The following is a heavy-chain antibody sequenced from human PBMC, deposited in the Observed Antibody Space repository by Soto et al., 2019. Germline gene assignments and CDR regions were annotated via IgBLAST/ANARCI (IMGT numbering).Heavy chain of an antibody. V-gene: IGHV3-48*03. CDR2: ISSSGNSK. J-gene: IGHJ6*02. CDR3: ARESCSSSSCSTRYGMDV. D-gene: IGHD2-2*01. CDR1: GFTFTGYE. Sequence: EVQLVESGGGLVQPGGSLRLSCVASGFTFTGYEMNWVRQAPGKGLEWVSYISSSGNSKYYADSVKGRFTISRDNAKNSLYLQMNGLRAEDTAIYYCARESCSSSSCSTRYGMDVWGQGSTVTVSS.